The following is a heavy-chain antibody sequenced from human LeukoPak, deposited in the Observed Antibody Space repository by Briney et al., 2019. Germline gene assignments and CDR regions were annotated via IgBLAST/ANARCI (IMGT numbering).Heavy chain of an antibody. Sequence: GASVKVSCKASGYSSTNYGISWVRQAPGQGLEWMGWIHIYRGNTNYAQKFQGRVTMTTDTSTSTVYMEVRGLRSDDTATYYCVRDVGITVADSFDPWGQGTLVTVSS. D-gene: IGHD6-13*01. V-gene: IGHV1-18*01. J-gene: IGHJ5*02. CDR2: IHIYRGNT. CDR3: VRDVGITVADSFDP. CDR1: GYSSTNYG.